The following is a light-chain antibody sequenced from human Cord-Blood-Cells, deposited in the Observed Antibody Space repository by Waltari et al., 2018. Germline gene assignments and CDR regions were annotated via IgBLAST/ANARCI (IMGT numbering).Light chain of an antibody. V-gene: IGKV1-33*01. CDR1: QDISNY. CDR3: QQYDNLPYS. Sequence: SPSSLSASVGDRVTTTCQASQDISNYLNWYQQKPGKAPKLLIYDASNLETGVPSRFSGSGSGTDFTFTISSLQTEDIATYYCQQYDNLPYSFGQGTKLEIK. CDR2: DAS. J-gene: IGKJ2*03.